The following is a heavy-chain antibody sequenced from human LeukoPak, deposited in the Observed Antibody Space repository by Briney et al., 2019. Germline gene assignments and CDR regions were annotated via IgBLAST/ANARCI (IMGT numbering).Heavy chain of an antibody. D-gene: IGHD5-12*01. CDR2: ISGSGGST. CDR1: GFTFSSHA. Sequence: GGSLRLSCAASGFTFSSHAMSWVRQAPGKGLEWVSAISGSGGSTYYADSVRGRFTISRDNSKNTLYLQMSSLRPDDTAVYYCVRTYDENPLGWFDPWGQGTLVTVSS. V-gene: IGHV3-23*01. CDR3: VRTYDENPLGWFDP. J-gene: IGHJ5*02.